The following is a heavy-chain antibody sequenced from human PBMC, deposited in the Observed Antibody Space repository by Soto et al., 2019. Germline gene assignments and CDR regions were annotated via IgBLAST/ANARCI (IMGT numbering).Heavy chain of an antibody. CDR1: GFTFSSYA. V-gene: IGHV3-23*01. CDR2: VSGSGGST. D-gene: IGHD6-13*01. J-gene: IGHJ4*01. CDR3: ARRGPGTYFAY. Sequence: EVQLLESGGGLVQPGGSLRLSCAASGFTFSSYAMRWVRQAPGKGLEWVSAVSGSGGSTYYADSVKGRFTISRDNSKNTLYLQMNSLVADDTALYYCARRGPGTYFAYWCHGTLVTVSS.